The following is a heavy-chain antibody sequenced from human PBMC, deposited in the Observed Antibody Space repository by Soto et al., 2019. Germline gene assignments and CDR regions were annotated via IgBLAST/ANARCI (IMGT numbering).Heavy chain of an antibody. D-gene: IGHD1-26*01. V-gene: IGHV1-18*01. CDR3: ARLPAYSGTDTNGFDP. CDR2: ISAYNGNT. CDR1: GYTFTSYG. J-gene: IGHJ5*01. Sequence: ASVKVSCKASGYTFTSYGISWVRQAPGQGLEWMGWISAYNGNTNYAQKLQGRVTMTTDTSTSTAYMELRSLRSDDTAVYYCARLPAYSGTDTNGFDPWGQGTLVTVSS.